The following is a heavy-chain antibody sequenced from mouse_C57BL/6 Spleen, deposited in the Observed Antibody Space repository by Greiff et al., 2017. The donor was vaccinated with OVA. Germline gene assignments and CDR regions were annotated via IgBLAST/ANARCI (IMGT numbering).Heavy chain of an antibody. CDR3: ARGTGSSSWFAY. V-gene: IGHV1-64*01. J-gene: IGHJ3*01. CDR1: GYTFTSYW. D-gene: IGHD1-2*01. Sequence: VQLQQPGAELVKPGASVKLSCKASGYTFTSYWMHWVKQRPGQGLEWIGMIHPNSGSTNYNEKFKSKAILTVDKSSSTAYMQLSSLTSEDSAVYYCARGTGSSSWFAYWGQGTLLTVSA. CDR2: IHPNSGST.